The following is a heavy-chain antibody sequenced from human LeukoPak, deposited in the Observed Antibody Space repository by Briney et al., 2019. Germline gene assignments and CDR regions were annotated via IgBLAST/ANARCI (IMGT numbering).Heavy chain of an antibody. J-gene: IGHJ4*02. V-gene: IGHV3-30*18. CDR3: AKDRQRGIAAAGTHYFDY. D-gene: IGHD6-13*01. CDR1: GFTFSSYG. CDR2: ISYDGSNK. Sequence: QPGGSLRLSCAASGFTFSSYGMHWVRQAPGKGLEWVAVISYDGSNKYYADSVKGRFTISRDNSKNTLYLQMNSLRAEDTAVYYCAKDRQRGIAAAGTHYFDYWGQGTLVTVSS.